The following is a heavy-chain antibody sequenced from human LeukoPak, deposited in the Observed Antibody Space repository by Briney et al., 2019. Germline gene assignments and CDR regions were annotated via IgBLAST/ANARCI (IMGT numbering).Heavy chain of an antibody. Sequence: GGSLRLSCAASGFTFSSCGMHWVRQAPGKGLEWVAFIRYHGSDKYYADSVKGRFTISRDNSENTLYLQMNSLRAEDTAVYYCAKEAAYSGSYPHYWGQGTLVTVSS. CDR1: GFTFSSCG. D-gene: IGHD1-26*01. CDR3: AKEAAYSGSYPHY. V-gene: IGHV3-30*02. J-gene: IGHJ4*02. CDR2: IRYHGSDK.